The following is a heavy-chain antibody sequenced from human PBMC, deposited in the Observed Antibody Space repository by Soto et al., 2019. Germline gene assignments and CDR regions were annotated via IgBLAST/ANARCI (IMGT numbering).Heavy chain of an antibody. Sequence: GGSLRLSCAASGFTFSSYGMHWVRQAPGKGLEWVAVISYDGSNKYYADSVKGRFTISRDNSKNTLYLQMNSLRAEDTAVYYCAKDHPSTIFGVDLDYWGQGTLVTVSS. CDR2: ISYDGSNK. D-gene: IGHD3-3*01. CDR3: AKDHPSTIFGVDLDY. V-gene: IGHV3-30*18. J-gene: IGHJ4*02. CDR1: GFTFSSYG.